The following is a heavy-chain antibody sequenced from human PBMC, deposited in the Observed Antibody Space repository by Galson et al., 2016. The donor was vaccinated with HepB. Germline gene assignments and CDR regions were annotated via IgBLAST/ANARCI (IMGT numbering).Heavy chain of an antibody. CDR2: ISEDGRAT. V-gene: IGHV3-74*01. D-gene: IGHD2-15*01. Sequence: SLRLSCAASGFTFSTHWMHWVRQAPGKGLVCVSRISEDGRATNYADSVKGRFAISRDNAKNTLYLQMNSLSAEDTAIYYCARVFPARCSGRSCFSEGAFDIRGQGTMVIVSS. CDR3: ARVFPARCSGRSCFSEGAFDI. J-gene: IGHJ3*02. CDR1: GFTFSTHW.